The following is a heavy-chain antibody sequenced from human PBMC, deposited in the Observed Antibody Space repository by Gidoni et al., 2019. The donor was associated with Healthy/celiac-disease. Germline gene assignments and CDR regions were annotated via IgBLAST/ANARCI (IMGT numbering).Heavy chain of an antibody. CDR3: ASGLTPYAFDI. CDR1: GFTFSSYS. Sequence: EVQLVESGGGLVKPGGSLRRYWAASGFTFSSYSMNWVRQAPGKGLEWVSSISSSSSYIYYADSVKGRFTISRDNAKNSLYLQMNSLRAEDTAVYYCASGLTPYAFDIWGQGTMVTVSS. J-gene: IGHJ3*02. D-gene: IGHD3-22*01. CDR2: ISSSSSYI. V-gene: IGHV3-21*01.